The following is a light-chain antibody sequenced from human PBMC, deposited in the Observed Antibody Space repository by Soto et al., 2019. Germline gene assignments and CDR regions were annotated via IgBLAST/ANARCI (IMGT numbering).Light chain of an antibody. CDR3: QQRSNWPPALT. J-gene: IGKJ4*01. CDR1: QSVSSY. CDR2: DAS. V-gene: IGKV3-11*01. Sequence: EIVLTQSPATLSLSPGESATLSCRVSQSVSSYLAWYQQKPGQAPRLLIYDASNRATGIPARFSGSGSGTDFTLTISSLEPEDFAVYYCQQRSNWPPALTFGGGTKVEIK.